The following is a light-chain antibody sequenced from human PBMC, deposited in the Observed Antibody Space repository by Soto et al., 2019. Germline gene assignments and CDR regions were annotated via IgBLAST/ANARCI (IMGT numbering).Light chain of an antibody. CDR3: QQYGSSPWT. Sequence: EIVLTQSPGTLSLSPGERATLSCRASQSVSSSYLAWYQQKPGQAPRLLIYGASSRATGIPDRFSGSGSGTDFTITISILEPEDFAVYYCQQYGSSPWTFGQGTKVEIK. CDR1: QSVSSSY. J-gene: IGKJ1*01. CDR2: GAS. V-gene: IGKV3-20*01.